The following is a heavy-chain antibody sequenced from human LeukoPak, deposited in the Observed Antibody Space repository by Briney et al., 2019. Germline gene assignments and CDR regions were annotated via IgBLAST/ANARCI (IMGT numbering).Heavy chain of an antibody. D-gene: IGHD4-23*01. CDR3: ATDLRWSKEVNFDY. CDR2: IIPILGTA. Sequence: ASVKVSCKASGGTFSSYAISWVRQAPGQGLEWMGGIIPILGTANYAQKFQGRVTITADESTSTAYMELSSLRSEDTAVYYCATDLRWSKEVNFDYWGQGTLVTVSS. V-gene: IGHV1-69*13. J-gene: IGHJ4*02. CDR1: GGTFSSYA.